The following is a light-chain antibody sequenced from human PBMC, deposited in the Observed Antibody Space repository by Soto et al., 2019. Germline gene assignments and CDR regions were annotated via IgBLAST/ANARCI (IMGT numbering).Light chain of an antibody. CDR3: QQYDTSPFT. CDR1: QSISSSY. V-gene: IGKV3-20*01. CDR2: ATS. Sequence: DIVLTQSPGTLSLSPGEGATLSCRASQSISSSYFAWYQHKPGQAPRLLIFATSYRATGIPDRFSGSGSGTDFTLTISRLEPEDFAVYYCQQYDTSPFTFGPGTKVDIK. J-gene: IGKJ3*01.